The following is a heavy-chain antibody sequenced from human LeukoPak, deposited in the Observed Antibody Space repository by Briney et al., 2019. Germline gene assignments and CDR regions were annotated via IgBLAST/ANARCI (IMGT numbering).Heavy chain of an antibody. J-gene: IGHJ4*02. V-gene: IGHV4-59*01. CDR2: IYSSGST. D-gene: IGHD3-16*01. CDR1: GASISDYC. CDR3: ASTLITFGGLMTFYFDS. Sequence: SGTLSLTCTISGASISDYCWSWIRQSPGKGLEWIGYIYSSGSTNYNPSLNSRVTISVDTSKKHFSLKLTSVTAADTAVYYCASTLITFGGLMTFYFDSWGQGTLVTVSS.